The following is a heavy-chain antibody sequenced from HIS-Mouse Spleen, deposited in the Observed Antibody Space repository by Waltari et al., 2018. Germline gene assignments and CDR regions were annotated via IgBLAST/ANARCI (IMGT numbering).Heavy chain of an antibody. D-gene: IGHD6-13*01. CDR1: GGSISSSSYY. Sequence: QLQLQESGPGLVKPSETLSLTCTVSGGSISSSSYYWGWIRQPPGKGLEWIGSIYYSGSTYYNPSLKRRVTISVDTSKNQFSLKLSSVTAADTAVYYCAREIPYSSSWYDWYFDLWGRDTLVTVSS. CDR2: IYYSGST. V-gene: IGHV4-39*07. J-gene: IGHJ2*01. CDR3: AREIPYSSSWYDWYFDL.